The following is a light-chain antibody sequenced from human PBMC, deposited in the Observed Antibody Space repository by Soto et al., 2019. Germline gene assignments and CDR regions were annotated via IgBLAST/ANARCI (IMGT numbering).Light chain of an antibody. CDR3: QTWDTVVV. Sequence: QSVLTQSPSASASLGASVKLTCTLSSGHSDYGIVWHQQQPDKGPRYLMKLNRDGSHNKGDGIPDRFSGSSSGAERYLTSSSLQADDEADSYCQTWDTVVVFGGGTKLTVL. V-gene: IGLV4-69*01. J-gene: IGLJ2*01. CDR1: SGHSDYG. CDR2: LNRDGSH.